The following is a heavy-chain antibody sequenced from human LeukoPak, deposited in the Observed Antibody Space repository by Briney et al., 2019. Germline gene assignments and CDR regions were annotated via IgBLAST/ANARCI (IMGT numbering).Heavy chain of an antibody. CDR1: GFTFSSYS. CDR3: ASSPSAFYWFGELHYFDY. D-gene: IGHD3-10*01. CDR2: ISSSSSYI. V-gene: IGHV3-21*01. J-gene: IGHJ4*02. Sequence: PGGSLRLSCAASGFTFSSYSMNWVRQAPGKGLEWVSSISSSSSYIYYADSVKGRFTISRDNAKNSLYLQMNSLRAEDTAVYYCASSPSAFYWFGELHYFDYWGQGTLVTVSS.